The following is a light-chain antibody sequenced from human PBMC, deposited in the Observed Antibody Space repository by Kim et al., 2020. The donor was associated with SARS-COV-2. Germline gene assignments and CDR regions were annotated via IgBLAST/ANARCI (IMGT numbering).Light chain of an antibody. CDR3: SAWDRRLGAWV. CDR2: RNN. Sequence: QAGLTQPPSVSKGLRETATLTGTGDTNNVGDQGATWLQQHQGHPPKLLSYRNNNRPSGISERFSASRSGTAASLTITGLQPEDETDYYCSAWDRRLGAWVFGGGTKLTVL. J-gene: IGLJ3*02. V-gene: IGLV10-54*01. CDR1: TNNVGDQG.